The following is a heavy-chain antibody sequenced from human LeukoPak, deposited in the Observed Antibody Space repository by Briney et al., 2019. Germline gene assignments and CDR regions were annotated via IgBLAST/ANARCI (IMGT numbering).Heavy chain of an antibody. CDR2: IYSGGST. CDR3: ARSDGSGSYYLSFDY. V-gene: IGHV3-53*01. Sequence: PGGSLRLSCAASGFTVSSNYMSWVRQAPGKGLEWVSVIYSGGSTYYADSVKGRFTISRDNSKNTLYLQMNSLRAEDTAVYYCARSDGSGSYYLSFDYWGQGTLVTVSS. D-gene: IGHD3-10*01. J-gene: IGHJ4*02. CDR1: GFTVSSNY.